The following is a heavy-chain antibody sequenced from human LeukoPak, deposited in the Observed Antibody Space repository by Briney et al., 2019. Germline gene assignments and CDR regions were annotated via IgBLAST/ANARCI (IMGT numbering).Heavy chain of an antibody. CDR3: ARDGGDSYYYDSSAPRGDYFDY. Sequence: PGGSLRLSCAASGFTVSSNYMSWVRQAPGKGLEWVSVIYSGGSTYYADSVKGRFTISRDNSKNTLYLQMNSLRAEDTAVYYCARDGGDSYYYDSSAPRGDYFDYWGQGTLVTVSS. D-gene: IGHD3-22*01. CDR2: IYSGGST. V-gene: IGHV3-53*01. CDR1: GFTVSSNY. J-gene: IGHJ4*02.